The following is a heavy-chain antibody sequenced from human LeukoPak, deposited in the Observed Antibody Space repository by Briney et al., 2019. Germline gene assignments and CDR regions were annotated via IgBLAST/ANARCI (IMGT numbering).Heavy chain of an antibody. Sequence: GGSLRLSCAASGFTFSSYAMSWVRQAPGKGLEWVSAISGSGGSTYHADSVKGRFTISRDNSKNTLYLQMNSLRAEDTAVYYCAKDSGVSVVYGMDVWGQGTTVTVSS. CDR2: ISGSGGST. D-gene: IGHD3-10*01. CDR1: GFTFSSYA. J-gene: IGHJ6*02. V-gene: IGHV3-23*01. CDR3: AKDSGVSVVYGMDV.